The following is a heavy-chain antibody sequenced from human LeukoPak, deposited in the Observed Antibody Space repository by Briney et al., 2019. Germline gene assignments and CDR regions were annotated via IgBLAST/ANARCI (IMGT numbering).Heavy chain of an antibody. CDR1: GFTFSSYE. D-gene: IGHD6-19*01. J-gene: IGHJ6*03. V-gene: IGHV3-48*03. CDR3: AKRGSGWYEDYYYYMDV. Sequence: GGSLRLSCAASGFTFSSYEMNWVRQAPGKGLEWVSYISSSGSTIYYADSVKGRFTISRDNAKNSLYLQMNSLRAEDTAVYYCAKRGSGWYEDYYYYMDVWGKGTTVTISS. CDR2: ISSSGSTI.